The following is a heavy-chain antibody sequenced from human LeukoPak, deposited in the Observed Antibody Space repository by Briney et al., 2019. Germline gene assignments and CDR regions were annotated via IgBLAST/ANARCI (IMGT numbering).Heavy chain of an antibody. CDR2: INHSGST. CDR1: GGSFSGYY. Sequence: PSETLSLTCAVYGGSFSGYYWSWIRQPPGKGLEWIGEINHSGSTKYNASLKSRVTISVDTSKNQFALNLNSVTAADTAVYYCARANELLVGAEPYFDYWGQGTLVTVSS. J-gene: IGHJ4*02. CDR3: ARANELLVGAEPYFDY. V-gene: IGHV4-34*01. D-gene: IGHD1-26*01.